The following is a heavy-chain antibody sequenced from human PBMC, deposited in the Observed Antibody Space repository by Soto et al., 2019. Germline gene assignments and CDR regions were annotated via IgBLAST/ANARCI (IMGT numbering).Heavy chain of an antibody. J-gene: IGHJ5*02. CDR3: ARDKVGIPAGWFDP. D-gene: IGHD2-2*01. Sequence: KTSETLSLTCTVSGGSISSYYWSWIRQPPGKGLEWIGYIYYSGSTNYNPSLKSRVTISVDTSKNQFSLKLSSVTAADTAVYYCARDKVGIPAGWFDPWGQGTLVTVSS. CDR1: GGSISSYY. CDR2: IYYSGST. V-gene: IGHV4-59*01.